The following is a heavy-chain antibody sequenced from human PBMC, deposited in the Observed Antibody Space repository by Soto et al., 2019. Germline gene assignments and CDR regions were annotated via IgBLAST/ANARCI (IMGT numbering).Heavy chain of an antibody. J-gene: IGHJ4*02. Sequence: GASVKVSCKASGYTFTIYGISWVRQAPGQGLEWMGWISAYNGNTNYAQKLQGRVTMTTDTSTSTAYMELRSLRSDDTAVYYCARDRAVRYSGYDPFDYWGQGTLVTVSS. V-gene: IGHV1-18*01. D-gene: IGHD5-12*01. CDR2: ISAYNGNT. CDR3: ARDRAVRYSGYDPFDY. CDR1: GYTFTIYG.